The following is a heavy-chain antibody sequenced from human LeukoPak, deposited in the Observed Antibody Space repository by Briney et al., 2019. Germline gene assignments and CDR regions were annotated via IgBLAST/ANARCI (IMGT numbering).Heavy chain of an antibody. CDR1: GGSISSGSYY. Sequence: SETLSLTCTVSGGSISSGSYYWSWIRQPAGKGLEWIGRIYTSGSTNYNPSLKRRVTISVDTSKNQFSLKLSSVTAADTAVYYCARDAAARRGTYYYYYMDVWGKGTTVTVSS. CDR3: ARDAAARRGTYYYYYMDV. D-gene: IGHD6-6*01. CDR2: IYTSGST. V-gene: IGHV4-61*02. J-gene: IGHJ6*03.